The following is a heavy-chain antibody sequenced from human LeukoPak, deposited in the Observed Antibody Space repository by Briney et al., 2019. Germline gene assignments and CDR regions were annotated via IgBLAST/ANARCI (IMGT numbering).Heavy chain of an antibody. Sequence: SETLSLTCTVSGGSLISGTVYWSWIRQPAGQGLEWPGRIFPSGSTDYNPSVKSRLTMSIDTSKDQFSLNLASVTAADTAVYYCAMVFWKSGGYLDYWRQGILVTVSS. V-gene: IGHV4-61*02. CDR2: IFPSGST. CDR1: GGSLISGTVY. J-gene: IGHJ4*02. CDR3: AMVFWKSGGYLDY. D-gene: IGHD3-22*01.